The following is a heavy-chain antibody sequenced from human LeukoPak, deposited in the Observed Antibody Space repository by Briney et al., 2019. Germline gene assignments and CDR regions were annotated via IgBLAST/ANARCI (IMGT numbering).Heavy chain of an antibody. J-gene: IGHJ4*02. D-gene: IGHD6-13*01. Sequence: GGSLRLSCAASGFTFSSYSMNWVRQAPGKGLEWVSSISSSSSYIYCADSVKGRFTISRDNAKNSLYLQMNSLRAEDTAVYYCARAPGSSSSFDYWGQGTLVTVSS. CDR3: ARAPGSSSSFDY. V-gene: IGHV3-21*01. CDR2: ISSSSSYI. CDR1: GFTFSSYS.